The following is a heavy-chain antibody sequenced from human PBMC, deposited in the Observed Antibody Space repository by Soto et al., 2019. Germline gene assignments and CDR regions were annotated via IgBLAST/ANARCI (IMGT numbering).Heavy chain of an antibody. V-gene: IGHV3-23*01. CDR1: GFTFSSYA. CDR3: AKNFGFGVVADMDV. CDR2: ISGSGGST. J-gene: IGHJ6*03. D-gene: IGHD3-3*01. Sequence: GGSLRLSCAASGFTFSSYAMSWVRQAPGKGLEWVSAISGSGGSTYYADSVKGRFTISRDNSKNTLYLQMNSLRAEDTAVYYCAKNFGFGVVADMDVWGKGTTVTVSS.